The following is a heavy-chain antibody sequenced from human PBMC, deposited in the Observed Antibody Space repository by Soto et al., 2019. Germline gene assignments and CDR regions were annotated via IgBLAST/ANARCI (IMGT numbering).Heavy chain of an antibody. Sequence: GESLKISCKGSAYDFTRHWIGWVRQMPGKGLEWMGIIYPADSETKYSPSFQDQVTISAGKSISTTYLQWSSLRASDTAMYYCARQGMPVAGTWWSDPWGQGTLVTVSS. CDR1: AYDFTRHW. V-gene: IGHV5-51*01. J-gene: IGHJ5*02. CDR3: ARQGMPVAGTWWSDP. CDR2: IYPADSET. D-gene: IGHD6-19*01.